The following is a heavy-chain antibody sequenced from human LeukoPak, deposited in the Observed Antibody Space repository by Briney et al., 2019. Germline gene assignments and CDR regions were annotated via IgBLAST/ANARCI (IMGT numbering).Heavy chain of an antibody. CDR1: GFTFSSYS. Sequence: GGSLRLSCAASGFTFSSYSMNWVRQAPGKGLEWVSYISSSSSTIYYADSVKGRFTISRDNAKNSLYLQMNSLRAEDTAVYYCAKTVDGDYVVYWGQGTLVTVSS. V-gene: IGHV3-48*01. J-gene: IGHJ4*02. D-gene: IGHD4-17*01. CDR2: ISSSSSTI. CDR3: AKTVDGDYVVY.